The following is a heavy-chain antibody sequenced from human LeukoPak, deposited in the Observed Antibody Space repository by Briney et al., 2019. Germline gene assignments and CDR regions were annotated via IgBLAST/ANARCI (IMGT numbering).Heavy chain of an antibody. D-gene: IGHD4-11*01. J-gene: IGHJ3*02. CDR3: ARVSIGSPGTTVFSSTDAFDI. CDR1: GYTFTGYY. CDR2: INPNSGGT. Sequence: ASVKVSCKASGYTFTGYYMHWVRQAPGQGLEWMGWINPNSGGTSYAQKFQGRVTMTRDTSISTAYMELSRLRSDDTAVYYCARVSIGSPGTTVFSSTDAFDIWGQGTMVTVSS. V-gene: IGHV1-2*02.